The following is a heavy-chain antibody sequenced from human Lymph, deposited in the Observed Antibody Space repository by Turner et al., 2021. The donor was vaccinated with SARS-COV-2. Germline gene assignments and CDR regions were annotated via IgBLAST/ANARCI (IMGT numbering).Heavy chain of an antibody. CDR2: IWDDGSNK. J-gene: IGHJ4*02. D-gene: IGHD1-26*01. CDR1: GFTFSNYG. CDR3: AREGQVGVTTGVDY. V-gene: IGHV3-33*01. Sequence: QVQLVESGGGVVQPGRSLRLSCSASGFTFSNYGMHWVRQAPGKGLEWVAVIWDDGSNKYYADSVKGRFTISRDNSKNTLYLQMNSLRAEDTAVYYCAREGQVGVTTGVDYWGQGTLVTVSS.